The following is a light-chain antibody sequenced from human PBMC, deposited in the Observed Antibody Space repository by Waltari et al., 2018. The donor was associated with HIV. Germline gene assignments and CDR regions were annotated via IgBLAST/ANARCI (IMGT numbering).Light chain of an antibody. V-gene: IGKV6-21*01. Sequence: EIVLTQSPAFPSVSPKEKVPITCRASQSIGSSLHWYQQKPDQSPKLLIKYASRSFSGVPSRFSGSGSGTDFNLTINRLEGEDAATYYCHQSSSLPHTFGQGTKLEIK. CDR3: HQSSSLPHT. CDR2: YAS. CDR1: QSIGSS. J-gene: IGKJ2*01.